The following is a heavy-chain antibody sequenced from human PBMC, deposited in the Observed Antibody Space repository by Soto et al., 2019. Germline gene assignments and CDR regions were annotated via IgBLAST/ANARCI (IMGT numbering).Heavy chain of an antibody. Sequence: GGSLRLSCAASGFTFSSYGMHWVRQAPGKGLEWVAVIWYDGSNKYYADSVKGRFTISRDNSKNTLYLQMNSLRAEDTAVYYCARDQMGYSYGQAFHHFDYWGQGTLVTVSS. V-gene: IGHV3-33*01. CDR1: GFTFSSYG. CDR3: ARDQMGYSYGQAFHHFDY. J-gene: IGHJ4*02. D-gene: IGHD5-18*01. CDR2: IWYDGSNK.